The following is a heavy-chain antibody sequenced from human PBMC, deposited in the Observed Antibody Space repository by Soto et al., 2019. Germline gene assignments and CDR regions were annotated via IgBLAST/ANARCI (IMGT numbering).Heavy chain of an antibody. Sequence: SETLSLTCAVSGDSISSNVWWSWVRQPTGKGLEWIGEIYHSGSANFNPSLKSRVTMSVDTSKNQFSLKLNSVTAADTAMYYCARDAAVPGETDRFDYWGQGTLVTVSS. CDR2: IYHSGSA. D-gene: IGHD6-19*01. CDR3: ARDAAVPGETDRFDY. V-gene: IGHV4-4*02. CDR1: GDSISSNVW. J-gene: IGHJ4*02.